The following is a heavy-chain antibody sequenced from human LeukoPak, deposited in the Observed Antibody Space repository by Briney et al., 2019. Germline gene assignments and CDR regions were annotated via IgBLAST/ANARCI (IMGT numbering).Heavy chain of an antibody. J-gene: IGHJ4*02. Sequence: GGSLTLSCAASEFNFSNFGMLWVRQTPGMGLEWVSLIHHDGSKKYYADSVRGRFTISRDNSKNTLYLQMNRMSAEANAIYYCAKEYTGTFSPFPSYFDNWGQGTLVTVSS. V-gene: IGHV3-30*02. CDR3: AKEYTGTFSPFPSYFDN. CDR2: IHHDGSKK. D-gene: IGHD1-26*01. CDR1: EFNFSNFG.